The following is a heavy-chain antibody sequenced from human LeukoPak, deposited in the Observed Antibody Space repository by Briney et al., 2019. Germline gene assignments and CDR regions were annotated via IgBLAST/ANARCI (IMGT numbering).Heavy chain of an antibody. V-gene: IGHV3-72*01. D-gene: IGHD3-10*01. CDR1: GFTFSSYS. CDR2: SRSKTNRYTT. Sequence: GGSLRLSCAASGFTFSSYSMNWVRQAPGKGLEWVGRSRSKTNRYTTQYAASVKGRFTISRDDSKNSLYLQMNSLKTEDTAVYYCTGNYYGSGSYADFDYWGQGTLVTVSS. CDR3: TGNYYGSGSYADFDY. J-gene: IGHJ4*02.